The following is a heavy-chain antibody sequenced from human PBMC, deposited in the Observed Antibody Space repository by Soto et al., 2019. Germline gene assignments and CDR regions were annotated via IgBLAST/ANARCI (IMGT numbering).Heavy chain of an antibody. CDR1: GGSFSGYY. V-gene: IGHV4-34*01. J-gene: IGHJ4*02. CDR2: INHSGST. Sequence: PSETLSLTCAVYGGSFSGYYWSWIRQPPGKGLEWIGEINHSGSTNYNPSLKSRVTISVDTSKNQFSLKLSSVTAADTAVYYCARVGVGRWLYFDYWGQGTLVTVSS. D-gene: IGHD2-8*01. CDR3: ARVGVGRWLYFDY.